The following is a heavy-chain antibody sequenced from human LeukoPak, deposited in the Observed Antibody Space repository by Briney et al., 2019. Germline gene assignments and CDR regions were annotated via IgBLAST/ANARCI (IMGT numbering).Heavy chain of an antibody. CDR2: IKQDGSEK. J-gene: IGHJ4*02. V-gene: IGHV3-7*03. CDR1: GFTFSSYW. D-gene: IGHD3-10*01. Sequence: GGSLRLSCAASGFTFSSYWMSWVRQAPGKGLEWVANIKQDGSEKYYVDSVKGRFTVSRDNAKNSLYLQMYSLRAEDTAVYYCARGGNYCGSGSMAKFDYWGQGTLVTVSS. CDR3: ARGGNYCGSGSMAKFDY.